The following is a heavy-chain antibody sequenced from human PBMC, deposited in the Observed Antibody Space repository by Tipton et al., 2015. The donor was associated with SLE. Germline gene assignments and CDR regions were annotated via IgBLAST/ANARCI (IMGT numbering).Heavy chain of an antibody. CDR1: GFTFSSYG. Sequence: SLRLSCAASGFTFSSYGMSWVRQAPGKGLEWVSAISGSGGSTYYADSVKGRFTISRDNSKNTLYLQMNSLRAEDTAVYYCAREVAAAGPYYYYYYGMDVWGQGTTVTVSS. CDR2: ISGSGGST. D-gene: IGHD6-13*01. CDR3: AREVAAAGPYYYYYYGMDV. J-gene: IGHJ6*02. V-gene: IGHV3-23*01.